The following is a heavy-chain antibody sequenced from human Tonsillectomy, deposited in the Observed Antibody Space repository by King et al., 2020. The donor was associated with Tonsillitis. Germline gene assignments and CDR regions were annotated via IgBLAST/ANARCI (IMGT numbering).Heavy chain of an antibody. CDR2: INTDGSST. V-gene: IGHV3-74*01. Sequence: VQLVESGGGLVQPGGSLRLSCAASGFTFGTYWMHWVRQAPGKGLVWVSRINTDGSSTSYADSVKGRFTISRNNSKNTLYLQMNSLRGEETAVYYCARDFLYRGGWGPGTTVTVSS. CDR1: GFTFGTYW. D-gene: IGHD1-14*01. CDR3: ARDFLYRGG. J-gene: IGHJ6*02.